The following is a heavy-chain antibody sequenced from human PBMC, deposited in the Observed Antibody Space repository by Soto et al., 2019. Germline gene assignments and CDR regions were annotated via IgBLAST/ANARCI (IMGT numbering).Heavy chain of an antibody. CDR3: AREKPSTIVGAGDLGY. V-gene: IGHV1-2*02. CDR2: INPNSGGT. D-gene: IGHD1-26*01. CDR1: GYTFTGYY. Sequence: QVQLVQSGAEVKKSGASVKVSCKASGYTFTGYYMHWVRQAPGQGLEWMGWINPNSGGTNYAQKFQGRVTMTRDTSISTAYMELSRLRSDDTAVYHCAREKPSTIVGAGDLGYWGQGTLVTVSS. J-gene: IGHJ4*02.